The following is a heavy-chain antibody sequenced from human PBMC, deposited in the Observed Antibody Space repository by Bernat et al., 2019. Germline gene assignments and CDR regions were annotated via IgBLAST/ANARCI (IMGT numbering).Heavy chain of an antibody. J-gene: IGHJ6*02. V-gene: IGHV6-1*01. Sequence: QVQLQQSGPGLVKPSQTLSLTCAISGDSVSSNSAAWNWIRQSPSRGLEWLGRTYYRSKWYNDYAVSVKSRITINPDTSKNQFSLQLNSVTPEDTAVYYCARETYDFWSGPQDLWEGGLGYYYYYGMDVWGQGTTVTVSS. CDR1: GDSVSSNSAA. CDR3: ARETYDFWSGPQDLWEGGLGYYYYYGMDV. CDR2: TYYRSKWYN. D-gene: IGHD3-3*01.